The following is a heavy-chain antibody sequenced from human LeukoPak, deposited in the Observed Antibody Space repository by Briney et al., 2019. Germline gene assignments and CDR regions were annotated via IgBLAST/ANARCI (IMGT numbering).Heavy chain of an antibody. V-gene: IGHV1-69*06. D-gene: IGHD6-13*01. CDR3: ARANIAAAGTYDP. Sequence: SVKVSCKASGGTFSSYAISWVRQAPGQGLEWMGGIIPIFGTANYAQKFQGRVTITADKSTSTAYMELSSLRSEDTAVYYCARANIAAAGTYDPWGQGTLVTVSS. CDR1: GGTFSSYA. CDR2: IIPIFGTA. J-gene: IGHJ5*02.